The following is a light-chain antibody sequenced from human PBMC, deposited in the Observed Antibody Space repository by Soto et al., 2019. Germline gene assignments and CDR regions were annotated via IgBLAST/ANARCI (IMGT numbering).Light chain of an antibody. CDR3: QKLNAYPPWT. V-gene: IGKV1-9*01. CDR1: QGISSN. J-gene: IGKJ1*01. Sequence: QLPQSPSSLSASVGDRVTITCRASQGISSNLAWYQQKPGRAPKLLIFGASTLQSGVLSRFSGSGSGTDFPLTISSLQPEDFATYFCQKLNAYPPWTFGQGTKVEIK. CDR2: GAS.